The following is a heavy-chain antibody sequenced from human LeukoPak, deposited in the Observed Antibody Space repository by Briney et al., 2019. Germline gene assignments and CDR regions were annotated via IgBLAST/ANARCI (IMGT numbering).Heavy chain of an antibody. CDR3: GRAARAGDKRFDY. J-gene: IGHJ4*02. Sequence: SETLSLTCAVYGGSFSGHYWSWIRQFTGKGLEWIGEVNHSGSANYNPSLKSRVTISADTSKNQFSLELSSVTAADTAVYFCGRAARAGDKRFDYWGQGTLVTVSS. V-gene: IGHV4-34*01. CDR2: VNHSGSA. D-gene: IGHD6-13*01. CDR1: GGSFSGHY.